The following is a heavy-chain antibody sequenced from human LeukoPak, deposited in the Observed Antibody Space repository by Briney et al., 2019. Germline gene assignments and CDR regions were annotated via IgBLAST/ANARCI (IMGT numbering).Heavy chain of an antibody. CDR3: ASTGVGASSSDFDY. J-gene: IGHJ4*02. V-gene: IGHV4-59*01. CDR2: IHYSGST. Sequence: SETLSLTCTVSGGSITNYYWTWIRQPPGKGLEWIGYIHYSGSTNYNPSLKSRVTISVDTSKNQFSLKLSSVTAADTAVYYCASTGVGASSSDFDYWGQGTLVTVFS. CDR1: GGSITNYY. D-gene: IGHD1-26*01.